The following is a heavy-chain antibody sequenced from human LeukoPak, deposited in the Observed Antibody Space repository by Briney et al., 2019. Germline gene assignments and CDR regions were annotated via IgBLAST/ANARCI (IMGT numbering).Heavy chain of an antibody. CDR1: GFTLSSYS. CDR3: VARGLSSDY. J-gene: IGHJ4*02. Sequence: GGSLRLSCAASGFTLSSYSMSWVRQAPGKGLEWVSYISSSSRAFYYADSVKGRFTISRDNAKNSLYLQMNSLRDEDTAVFYCVARGLSSDYWGQGTLVTVSS. CDR2: ISSSSRAF. V-gene: IGHV3-48*02.